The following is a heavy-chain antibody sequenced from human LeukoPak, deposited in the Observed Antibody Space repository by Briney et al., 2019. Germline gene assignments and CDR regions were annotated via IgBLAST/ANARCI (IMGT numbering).Heavy chain of an antibody. V-gene: IGHV4-39*07. CDR3: ARVNYYDSSGAYYYMDV. CDR2: MCYTGST. CDR1: GGSINSCRYY. J-gene: IGHJ6*03. D-gene: IGHD3-22*01. Sequence: SETLSLTCTVSGGSINSCRYYWGWIRQPPGKGLEWIGSMCYTGSTYCNPSLKSRVTISIDTSKSQFSLKLSSVTAADTAVYYCARVNYYDSSGAYYYMDVWGRGTTVTVSS.